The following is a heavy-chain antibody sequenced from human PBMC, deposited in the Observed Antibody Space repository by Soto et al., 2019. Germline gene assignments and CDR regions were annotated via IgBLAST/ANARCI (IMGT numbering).Heavy chain of an antibody. CDR2: IYHGGST. D-gene: IGHD2-15*01. CDR1: SGSISSSHW. J-gene: IGHJ5*02. V-gene: IGHV4-4*02. CDR3: ARADCRGGSCYSSANWFDP. Sequence: SETLSLTCAVSSGSISSSHWWSWVRQPPGKGLEWIGEIYHGGSTNYNPSLKSRVTISVDKSKNQFSLKLSSVTAADTAVYYCARADCRGGSCYSSANWFDPWGQGTLVTVSS.